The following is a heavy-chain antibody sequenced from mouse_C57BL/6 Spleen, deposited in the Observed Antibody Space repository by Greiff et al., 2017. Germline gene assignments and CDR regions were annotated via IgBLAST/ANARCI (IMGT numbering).Heavy chain of an antibody. V-gene: IGHV1-62-2*01. J-gene: IGHJ4*01. Sequence: QVQLKESGAELVKPGASVKLSCKASGYTFTEYTIHWVKQRSGQGLEWIGWFYPGSGSIKYNEKFKDKATLTADKSSSTVYMELSRLTSEDSAVYFCARHEGGITTVRDYAMDYWGQGTSVTVSS. CDR1: GYTFTEYT. D-gene: IGHD1-1*01. CDR3: ARHEGGITTVRDYAMDY. CDR2: FYPGSGSI.